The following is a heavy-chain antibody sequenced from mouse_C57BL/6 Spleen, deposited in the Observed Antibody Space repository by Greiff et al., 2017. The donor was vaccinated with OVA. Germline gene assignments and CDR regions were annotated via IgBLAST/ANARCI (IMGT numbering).Heavy chain of an antibody. CDR2: IWSGGST. V-gene: IGHV2-2*01. D-gene: IGHD1-1*01. CDR1: GFSLTSYG. Sequence: QVQLQQSGPGLVQPSQSLSITCTVSGFSLTSYGVHWVRQSPGKGLEWLGVIWSGGSTDYNAAFISRLSISKDNSKSQVFFKMNRLQADDTAIYYCARILGRHYYAMDYWGQGTSVTVSS. CDR3: ARILGRHYYAMDY. J-gene: IGHJ4*01.